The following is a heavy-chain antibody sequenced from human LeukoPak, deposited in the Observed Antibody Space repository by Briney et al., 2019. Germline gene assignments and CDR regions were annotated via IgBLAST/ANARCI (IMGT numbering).Heavy chain of an antibody. D-gene: IGHD4-17*01. V-gene: IGHV3-23*01. CDR3: VKVATVTTYALADY. CDR2: ISGSGGTT. Sequence: PGGSLRLSCAASGFSFSSYAINWVRQVPGKGLGWVSAISGSGGTTYYADSVKGRFTISRDNSKNTLYLQMNILRAEDTAIYYFVKVATVTTYALADYWGQGTLVTVSS. J-gene: IGHJ4*01. CDR1: GFSFSSYA.